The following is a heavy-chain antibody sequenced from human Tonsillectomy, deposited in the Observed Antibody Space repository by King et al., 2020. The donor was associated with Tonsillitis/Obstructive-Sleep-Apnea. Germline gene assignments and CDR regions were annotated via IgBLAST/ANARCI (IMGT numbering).Heavy chain of an antibody. CDR2: IKSKTDGGAI. CDR1: GFTFSNAW. Sequence: VQLVESGGDLVKPGGSLRLSCAASGFTFSNAWMNWVRQAPGKGLEWVGRIKSKTDGGAIVYAAPVKGRFTISRDDSKNTLYLQMNSLKTEDTAMYYCTTKENGGNSRYFDLWGRGTLVTVSS. J-gene: IGHJ2*01. D-gene: IGHD4-23*01. V-gene: IGHV3-15*07. CDR3: TTKENGGNSRYFDL.